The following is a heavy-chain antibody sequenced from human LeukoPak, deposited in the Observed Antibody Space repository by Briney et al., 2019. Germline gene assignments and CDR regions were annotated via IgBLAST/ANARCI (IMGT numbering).Heavy chain of an antibody. V-gene: IGHV4-61*08. J-gene: IGHJ4*02. CDR2: IYTSGST. CDR3: ARGDYYDSTVDY. CDR1: GGSISSGGYY. Sequence: SETLSLTCTVSGGSISSGGYYWSWIRQHPGKGLEWVGRIYTSGSTNYNPSLKSRVTMSVDTSKNQFSLKLSSVTAADTAVYYCARGDYYDSTVDYWGQGTLVTVSS. D-gene: IGHD3-22*01.